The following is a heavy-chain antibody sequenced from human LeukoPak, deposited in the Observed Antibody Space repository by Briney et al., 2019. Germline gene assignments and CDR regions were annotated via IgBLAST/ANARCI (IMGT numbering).Heavy chain of an antibody. CDR2: IYSSGST. V-gene: IGHV4-59*11. Sequence: PSETLSLICNVSGGSMSSHYWSWIRQPPGKGLEWIGYIYSSGSTNYNPSLKSRGIISIDTSKNQFSLKLSSATAADTAVYYCARGTLTVAGLFDYWGQGTLVTVSS. D-gene: IGHD6-19*01. CDR1: GGSMSSHY. J-gene: IGHJ4*02. CDR3: ARGTLTVAGLFDY.